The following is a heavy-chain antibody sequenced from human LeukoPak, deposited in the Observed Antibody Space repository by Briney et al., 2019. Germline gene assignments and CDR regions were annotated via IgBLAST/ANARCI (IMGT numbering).Heavy chain of an antibody. Sequence: SGPTLVKPTQTLTLTCSFSGFSISTNGVGVGWIRQPPGKALEWLPLIYGDDYKRYSPSLKSRLTITKDTSKNQVVLTMTNMDPVDTATYYCAHRREYSSTWYWANFDYWGQGTLVTVSS. CDR3: AHRREYSSTWYWANFDY. CDR2: IYGDDYK. CDR1: GFSISTNGVG. J-gene: IGHJ4*02. D-gene: IGHD6-13*01. V-gene: IGHV2-5*02.